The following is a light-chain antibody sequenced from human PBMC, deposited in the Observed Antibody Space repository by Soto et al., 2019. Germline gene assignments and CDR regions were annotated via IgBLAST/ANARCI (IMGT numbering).Light chain of an antibody. CDR3: LQDYNYPWT. V-gene: IGKV1-6*01. CDR2: AAS. CDR1: QGIRND. Sequence: AIQLTQSPASLSASVGDRVTITCRASQGIRNDLGWYQQKPGKAPKLLIYAASSLQSGVPSRFSGSGSGTDFTLTISSLQPEDFATYYCLQDYNYPWTFGQGTKVDI. J-gene: IGKJ1*01.